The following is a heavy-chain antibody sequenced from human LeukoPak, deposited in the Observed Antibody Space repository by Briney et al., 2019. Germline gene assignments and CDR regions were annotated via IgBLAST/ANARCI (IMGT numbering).Heavy chain of an antibody. D-gene: IGHD2/OR15-2a*01. CDR3: ARDSNYGMDV. V-gene: IGHV3-30*03. CDR2: ISYDGSNK. Sequence: GVSLRLSCAASGFTFSSYGMHWVRQAPGKGLEWVAVISYDGSNKYYADSVKGRFTISRDNSKNTLYLQMNSLRGEDTAVYYCARDSNYGMDVWGQGTTVTVSS. CDR1: GFTFSSYG. J-gene: IGHJ6*02.